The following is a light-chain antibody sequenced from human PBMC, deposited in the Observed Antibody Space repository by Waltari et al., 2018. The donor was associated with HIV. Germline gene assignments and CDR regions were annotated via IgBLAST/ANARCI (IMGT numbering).Light chain of an antibody. CDR1: SSDIGSHT. CDR2: TNN. V-gene: IGLV1-44*01. Sequence: QSVLTQPPSASGTPGQRVTISCSGSSSDIGSHTVNWYQQLPGTAPRLLIYTNNPRPSRVPDRFSGSESGTSASLVISGLQSEDEADYFCAAWDDSLNGDVVFGGGTKLTVL. J-gene: IGLJ2*01. CDR3: AAWDDSLNGDVV.